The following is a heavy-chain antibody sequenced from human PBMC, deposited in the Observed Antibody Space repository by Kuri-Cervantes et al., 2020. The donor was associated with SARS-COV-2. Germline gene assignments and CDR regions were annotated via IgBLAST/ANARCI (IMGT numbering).Heavy chain of an antibody. CDR2: INPSGGST. CDR1: GYTFTGYY. V-gene: IGHV1-46*01. Sequence: ASVKVSCKASGYTFTGYYMHWVRQAPGQGLEWMGIINPSGGSTSYAQKFQGRVTMTRDTSTSTVYMELSSLRSEDTAVYYCARDLTAYYDRFFRIYYYYYMDVWGKGTTVTVSS. CDR3: ARDLTAYYDRFFRIYYYYYMDV. D-gene: IGHD3-16*01. J-gene: IGHJ6*03.